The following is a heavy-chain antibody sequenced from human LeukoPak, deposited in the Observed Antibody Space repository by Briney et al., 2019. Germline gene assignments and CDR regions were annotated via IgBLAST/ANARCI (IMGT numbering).Heavy chain of an antibody. Sequence: ASVKVSCKVSGYTLTELSMHWVRQTPGKGLEWMGGFDPEDGETIYAQKFQGRVTMTEDTSTDTAYMELSSLRSEDTAVYYCAKWKTHSSGWPHYIDVWGKGTTVTISS. D-gene: IGHD6-19*01. CDR1: GYTLTELS. J-gene: IGHJ6*03. V-gene: IGHV1-24*01. CDR2: FDPEDGET. CDR3: AKWKTHSSGWPHYIDV.